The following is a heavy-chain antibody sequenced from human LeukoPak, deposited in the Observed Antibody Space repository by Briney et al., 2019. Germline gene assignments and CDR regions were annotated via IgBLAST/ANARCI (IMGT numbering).Heavy chain of an antibody. J-gene: IGHJ4*02. CDR3: ARGRYCNSTSCYKNYFDY. CDR1: GGSFSGYY. Sequence: SETLSLTCAVYGGSFSGYYWSWIRQPPGKGLEWIGEINHSGSTNYNPSLKSRVTISVDTSKNQFSLKLSSVTAADTAVYYCARGRYCNSTSCYKNYFDYWGQGTLVTVSS. CDR2: INHSGST. V-gene: IGHV4-34*01. D-gene: IGHD2-2*02.